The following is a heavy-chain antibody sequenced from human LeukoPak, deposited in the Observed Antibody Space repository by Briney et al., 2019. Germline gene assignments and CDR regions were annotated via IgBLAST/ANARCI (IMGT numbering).Heavy chain of an antibody. Sequence: ASVKVSCKASGYTFTGYYMHWLRQAPGQGLEWMGWIAPNSGGTNYAQNFQGRVTMTRDTSTTTAYMELSRLRSDDTAVYYCARPSGQGGLDNWGQGTLVTVSS. D-gene: IGHD3-10*01. CDR1: GYTFTGYY. J-gene: IGHJ4*02. V-gene: IGHV1-2*02. CDR3: ARPSGQGGLDN. CDR2: IAPNSGGT.